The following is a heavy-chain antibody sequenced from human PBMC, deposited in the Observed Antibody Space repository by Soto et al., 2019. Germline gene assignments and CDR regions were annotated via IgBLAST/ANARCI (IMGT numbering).Heavy chain of an antibody. J-gene: IGHJ6*03. CDR2: MNPNSGNT. D-gene: IGHD4-17*01. Sequence: QVQLVQSGAEVKKPGASVKVSCKASGYTFTSYDINWVRQATGQGLEWMGWMNPNSGNTGYAQKFQGRVTMTRNTSISTAYMELSSLRSEDTAVYYCARAVRTVTTDYYYYMDVWGKGPTVTVSS. CDR3: ARAVRTVTTDYYYYMDV. CDR1: GYTFTSYD. V-gene: IGHV1-8*01.